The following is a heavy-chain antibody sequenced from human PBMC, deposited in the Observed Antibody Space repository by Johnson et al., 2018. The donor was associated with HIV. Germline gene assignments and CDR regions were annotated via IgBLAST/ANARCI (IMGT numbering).Heavy chain of an antibody. CDR1: GFTFDDYA. Sequence: VQLVESGGGLVQPGRSLRLSCAASGFTFDDYAMHWVRQAPGKGLVWVSRINSDGSSTRYADSVKGRFTISRENAKNSLYLQMNSLRAGDTAVYYCARGGSHITIFGVDINMGAFDIWGQGTMVTVSS. J-gene: IGHJ3*02. CDR2: INSDGSST. D-gene: IGHD3-3*01. CDR3: ARGGSHITIFGVDINMGAFDI. V-gene: IGHV3-9*01.